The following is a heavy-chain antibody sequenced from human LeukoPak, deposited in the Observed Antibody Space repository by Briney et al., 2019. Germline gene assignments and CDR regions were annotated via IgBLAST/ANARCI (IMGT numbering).Heavy chain of an antibody. Sequence: SETLSLTCTVSGGSISSYYWSWIRQPPGKGLEWIGSIYYSGSTYYNPSLKSPVPISVDTSKNQFSLKLNSVTAADTAVYYCARFRSGLDAFDIWGQGTMVTVSS. CDR2: IYYSGST. D-gene: IGHD1-26*01. V-gene: IGHV4-59*12. CDR1: GGSISSYY. CDR3: ARFRSGLDAFDI. J-gene: IGHJ3*02.